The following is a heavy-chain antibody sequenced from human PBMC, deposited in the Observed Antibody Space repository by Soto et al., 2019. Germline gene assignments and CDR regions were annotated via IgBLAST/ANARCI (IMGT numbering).Heavy chain of an antibody. CDR2: IPNNGSP. V-gene: IGHV4-61*01. Sequence: PSETLSLTCSVSGGSVRTGSYHWSWIRQPPGKGLEWIGFIPNNGSPDYNPSLKSRVVVSIDRSKNQFSLKVNSVTAADTAVYFCARIGWAGDSRGPGTLVTVS. J-gene: IGHJ4*02. CDR1: GGSVRTGSYH. D-gene: IGHD6-19*01. CDR3: ARIGWAGDS.